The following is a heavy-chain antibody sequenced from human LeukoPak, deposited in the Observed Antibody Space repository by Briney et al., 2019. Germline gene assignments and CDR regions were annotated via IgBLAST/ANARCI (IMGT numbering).Heavy chain of an antibody. Sequence: SETLSLTCTVSGGSISSYYWSWIRQPPGKGLEWIGYIYYSGSTNYNPSLKSRVTISVDTSKNQFSLKLGSVTAADTAVYYCARASITMVRGVPGWFDPWGQGTLVTVSP. CDR2: IYYSGST. CDR3: ARASITMVRGVPGWFDP. D-gene: IGHD3-10*01. V-gene: IGHV4-59*08. CDR1: GGSISSYY. J-gene: IGHJ5*02.